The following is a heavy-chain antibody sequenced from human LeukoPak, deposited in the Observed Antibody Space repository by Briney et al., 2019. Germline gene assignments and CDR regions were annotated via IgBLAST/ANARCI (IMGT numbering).Heavy chain of an antibody. D-gene: IGHD2-8*01. J-gene: IGHJ4*02. CDR3: ARRAQRLVYAIAYDY. CDR2: INHSGST. V-gene: IGHV4-34*01. CDR1: GGSFSCYY. Sequence: PSETLSLTCAVYGGSFSCYYWSWIRQPPGKVLDWIGEINHSGSTNYNPSLNSRVTISVDTSNNQFSLKLASVTAAGTAVYYCARRAQRLVYAIAYDYWGQGTLVTVS.